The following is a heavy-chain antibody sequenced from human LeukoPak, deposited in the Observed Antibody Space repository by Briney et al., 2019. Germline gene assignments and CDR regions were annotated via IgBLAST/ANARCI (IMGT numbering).Heavy chain of an antibody. CDR3: VQIPGGGY. CDR1: GFTFSSYA. D-gene: IGHD5-24*01. CDR2: ISGSGGST. J-gene: IGHJ4*02. V-gene: IGHV3-23*01. Sequence: PGGSLRLSCAASGFTFSSYAMSWVRQAPGKGLEWVSAISGSGGSTYYADSVKGRFTISRDNSKNMVYLQLNSLRAEDTAIFYCVQIPGGGYWGQGTLVTVSS.